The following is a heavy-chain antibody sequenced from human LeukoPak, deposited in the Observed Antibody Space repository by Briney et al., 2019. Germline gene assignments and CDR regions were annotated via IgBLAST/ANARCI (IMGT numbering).Heavy chain of an antibody. Sequence: GRSLRLSCAASGFIFTSFAIHWVRQAPGKGLEWVAVISFDGTDKCYADSVKGRFTISRDNSKNTLRLQMNSLRGEDTAVYYCARDLAAANYDAFDIWGHGTMVTVSS. CDR3: ARDLAAANYDAFDI. J-gene: IGHJ3*02. V-gene: IGHV3-30*04. CDR1: GFIFTSFA. D-gene: IGHD6-25*01. CDR2: ISFDGTDK.